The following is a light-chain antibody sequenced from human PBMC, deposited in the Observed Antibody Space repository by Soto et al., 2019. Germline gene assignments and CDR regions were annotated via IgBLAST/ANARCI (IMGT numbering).Light chain of an antibody. J-gene: IGKJ1*01. CDR2: AAS. CDR3: QQYYSYXRT. Sequence: AIRMTQSPSSLSASTGDRVTITCRASQGISSYLAWYQQKPGKAPKLLIYAASTLQSGVPSRFSGSGSGTDFTLTISCLQSEDFATYYCQQYYSYXRTFGQGTKVDIK. V-gene: IGKV1-8*01. CDR1: QGISSY.